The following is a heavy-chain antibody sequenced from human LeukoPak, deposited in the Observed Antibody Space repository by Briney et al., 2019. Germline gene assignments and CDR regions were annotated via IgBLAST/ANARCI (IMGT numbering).Heavy chain of an antibody. D-gene: IGHD3-22*01. V-gene: IGHV1-69*04. J-gene: IGHJ4*02. CDR3: ARGTYDSSGYLRW. CDR2: IIPILGIA. Sequence: SVKVSCQASRGTFISYAISWVGQAPGQGLEWMGRIIPILGIANYAQKFQGRVTITADKSTSTAYMELSSLRSEDTAVYYCARGTYDSSGYLRWWGQGTLVTVSS. CDR1: RGTFISYA.